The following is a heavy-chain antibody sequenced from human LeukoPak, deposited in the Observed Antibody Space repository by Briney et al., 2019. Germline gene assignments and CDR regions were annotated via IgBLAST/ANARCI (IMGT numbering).Heavy chain of an antibody. CDR3: AREGKGARNYYDSSGLLNPFDY. V-gene: IGHV1-46*01. D-gene: IGHD3-22*01. CDR2: INPSGGST. Sequence: GASVKVSCKASGYTFTSYYMHWVRQAPGQGLEWMGIINPSGGSTSYAQKFQGRVTMTRDTSISTAYMELSRLRSDDTAVYYCAREGKGARNYYDSSGLLNPFDYWGQGTLVTVSS. CDR1: GYTFTSYY. J-gene: IGHJ4*02.